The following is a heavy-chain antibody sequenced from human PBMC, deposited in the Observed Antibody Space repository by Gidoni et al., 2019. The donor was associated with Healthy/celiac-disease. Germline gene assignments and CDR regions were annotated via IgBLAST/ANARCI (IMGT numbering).Heavy chain of an antibody. Sequence: QVQLQQWGAGLLKPSETLYLTCAVYGGSFSGYYWSWIRQPPGKGLEWIGEINHSGSTNYNPSLKSRVTISVDTSKNQFSLKLSSVTAADTAVYYCARAKDPTYSGSPNYFDYWGQGTLVTVSS. CDR2: INHSGST. CDR3: ARAKDPTYSGSPNYFDY. V-gene: IGHV4-34*01. CDR1: GGSFSGYY. J-gene: IGHJ4*02. D-gene: IGHD1-26*01.